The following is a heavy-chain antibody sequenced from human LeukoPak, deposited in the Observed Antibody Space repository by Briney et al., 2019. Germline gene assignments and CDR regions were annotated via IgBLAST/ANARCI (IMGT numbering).Heavy chain of an antibody. CDR1: GYTFTSYG. CDR3: ARRSLWGSYHYFDD. V-gene: IGHV1-18*01. CDR2: ISVYNGST. J-gene: IGHJ4*02. Sequence: ASVKVSCKASGYTFTSYGISWVQQAPGQGLEWMGWISVYNGSTNYAQKFQGRVSMTTDTSTRTAYMELRSLRSDDTAVYFCARRSLWGSYHYFDDWGQGTLVIVSS. D-gene: IGHD3-16*02.